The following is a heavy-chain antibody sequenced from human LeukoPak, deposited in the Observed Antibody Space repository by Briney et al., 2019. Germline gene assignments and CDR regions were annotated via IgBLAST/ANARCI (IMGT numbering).Heavy chain of an antibody. V-gene: IGHV4-4*07. Sequence: PSETLSLTCAVYGGSISSYYWSWIRQPAGKGLEWIGRIYTSGSTNYNPSLKSRVTMSVDTSKNQFSLKLSSVTAADTAVYYCARDNYYDSSGYPRGWFDPWGQGTLVTVSS. D-gene: IGHD3-22*01. CDR2: IYTSGST. CDR3: ARDNYYDSSGYPRGWFDP. J-gene: IGHJ5*02. CDR1: GGSISSYY.